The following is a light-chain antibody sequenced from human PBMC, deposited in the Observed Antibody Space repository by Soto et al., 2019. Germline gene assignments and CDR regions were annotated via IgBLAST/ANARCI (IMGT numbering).Light chain of an antibody. CDR1: QSVSSN. Sequence: EIVMTQSPATLSVSPGERATLSCRASQSVSSNLAWYQQKPGQAPRLLIYGASTRATGIPASLSGSGSVTEFTHTISSLQSEDFAVYYCQQYNNWPYTFGQGTKLEIK. J-gene: IGKJ2*01. V-gene: IGKV3-15*01. CDR2: GAS. CDR3: QQYNNWPYT.